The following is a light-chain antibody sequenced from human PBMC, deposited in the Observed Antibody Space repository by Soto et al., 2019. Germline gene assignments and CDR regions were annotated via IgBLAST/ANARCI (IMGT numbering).Light chain of an antibody. CDR3: QRFNSDPPT. Sequence: EIVMTQSPATLSVSPGERATLSCRASQSVSSNLAWYQQKPGQAPRLLIYDASNRATGIPARFSGSGSGTDFTLTISSLQPEDVATYYCQRFNSDPPTFGQGTKVDIK. V-gene: IGKV3D-15*01. CDR2: DAS. J-gene: IGKJ1*01. CDR1: QSVSSN.